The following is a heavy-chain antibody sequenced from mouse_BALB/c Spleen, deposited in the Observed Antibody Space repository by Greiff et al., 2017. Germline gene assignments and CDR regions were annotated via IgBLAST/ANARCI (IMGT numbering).Heavy chain of an antibody. D-gene: IGHD2-1*01. Sequence: DVHLVESGAELVKPGASVKLSCTASGFNIKDTYMHWVKQRPEQGLEWIGRIDPANGNTKYDPKFQGKATITADTSSNTAYLQLSSLTSEDTAVYYCARDGNLFAYWGQGTLVTVSA. J-gene: IGHJ3*01. CDR1: GFNIKDTY. CDR3: ARDGNLFAY. V-gene: IGHV14-3*02. CDR2: IDPANGNT.